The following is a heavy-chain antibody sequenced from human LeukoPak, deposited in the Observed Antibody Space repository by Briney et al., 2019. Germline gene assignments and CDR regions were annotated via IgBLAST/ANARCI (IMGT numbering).Heavy chain of an antibody. J-gene: IGHJ6*02. CDR2: INHSGST. Sequence: SETLSLTCAVYGGSFSGYYWSWIRQPPGKGLEWIGEINHSGSTNYNPSLKSRVTISVDTSKNQFSLKLSSVTAADTAVYYCARGRRDGYRRYYYYGMDVWGQGTTVTVSS. CDR1: GGSFSGYY. V-gene: IGHV4-34*01. CDR3: ARGRRDGYRRYYYYGMDV. D-gene: IGHD5-24*01.